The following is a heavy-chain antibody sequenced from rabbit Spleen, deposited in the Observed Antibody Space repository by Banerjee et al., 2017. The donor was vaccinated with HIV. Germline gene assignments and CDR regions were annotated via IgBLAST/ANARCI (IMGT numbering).Heavy chain of an antibody. V-gene: IGHV1S40*01. CDR1: GFDFNSGYD. D-gene: IGHD8-1*01. J-gene: IGHJ6*01. CDR2: IYAGSSGGT. CDR3: ARDTGTSFSTYGMDL. Sequence: QSLEESGGGLVKPEGSLTLTCKASGFDFNSGYDMCWVRQAPGKGLEWIACIYAGSSGGTYSATWAKGRFTISKTSSTTVTLQMTSLTAADTATYFCARDTGTSFSTYGMDLWGPGTLVTVS.